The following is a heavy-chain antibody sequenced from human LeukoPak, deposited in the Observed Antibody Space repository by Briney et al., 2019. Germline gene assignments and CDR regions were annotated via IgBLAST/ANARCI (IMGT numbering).Heavy chain of an antibody. CDR3: AKDHYDYIGGTYRDFDY. CDR1: GFTFSSFG. Sequence: PGRSLRLSCAASGFTFSSFGMHWVRQAPGKGLEWVAVISYDGSNPYYADSVKGRFTISRDNSKNTLYLQMNSLRAEDTAVYYCAKDHYDYIGGTYRDFDYWGQGTVVTVSS. V-gene: IGHV3-30*18. CDR2: ISYDGSNP. D-gene: IGHD3-16*02. J-gene: IGHJ4*02.